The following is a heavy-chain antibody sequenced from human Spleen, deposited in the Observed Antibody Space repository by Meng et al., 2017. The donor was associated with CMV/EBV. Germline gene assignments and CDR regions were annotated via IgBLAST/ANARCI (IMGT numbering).Heavy chain of an antibody. V-gene: IGHV4-59*01. CDR2: IYYSGST. J-gene: IGHJ4*02. Sequence: GSLRLSCTVSGGSISSYYWSWIRQPPGKGLEWIGYIYYSGSTNYNPSLKSRVTISVDTSKNQFSLKLSSVTAADTAVYYCARDVRGRTGDLWGQGTLVTVSS. CDR1: GGSISSYY. D-gene: IGHD7-27*01. CDR3: ARDVRGRTGDL.